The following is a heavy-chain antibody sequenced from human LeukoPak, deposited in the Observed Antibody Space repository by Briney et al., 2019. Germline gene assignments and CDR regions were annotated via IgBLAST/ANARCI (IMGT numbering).Heavy chain of an antibody. V-gene: IGHV3-64*01. CDR3: ARGTYSDILTGLRGGYFDY. CDR2: ISSNGGST. Sequence: GGSLRLSCAASGFTFSSYAMHWVRQAPGKGLEYVSAISSNGGSTYYANSVKGRFTISRDNSKNTLYLQMGSLRAEDMAVYYCARGTYSDILTGLRGGYFDYWGQGTLVTVSS. J-gene: IGHJ4*02. D-gene: IGHD3-9*01. CDR1: GFTFSSYA.